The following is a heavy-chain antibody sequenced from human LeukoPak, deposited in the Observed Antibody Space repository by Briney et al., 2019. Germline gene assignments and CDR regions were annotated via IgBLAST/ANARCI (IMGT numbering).Heavy chain of an antibody. CDR3: AGESGSYYVY. CDR1: GYTFTSYY. V-gene: IGHV1-46*01. D-gene: IGHD1-26*01. J-gene: IGHJ4*02. CDR2: INPSGGST. Sequence: ASVKVSCKASGYTFTSYYMHWVRQAPGQGLEWMGIINPSGGSTSYAQKSQGRVTMTRDMSTSTVYMELSSLRSEDTAVYYCAGESGSYYVYWGQGTLVTVSS.